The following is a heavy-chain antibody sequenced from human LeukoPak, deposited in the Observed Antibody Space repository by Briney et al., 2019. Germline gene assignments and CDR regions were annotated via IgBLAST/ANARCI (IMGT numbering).Heavy chain of an antibody. D-gene: IGHD3-3*01. CDR3: AKNRIPGSGYYPNWFDP. CDR2: ISGSGGST. Sequence: PGGSLRLSCAASGFTFSSYAMSWVRQAPGKGLEWVSAISGSGGSTYYADSVKGRFTISRDNSKNTLYLQMNSLRAEDTAVYYCAKNRIPGSGYYPNWFDPWGQGTLVTVSS. J-gene: IGHJ5*02. V-gene: IGHV3-23*01. CDR1: GFTFSSYA.